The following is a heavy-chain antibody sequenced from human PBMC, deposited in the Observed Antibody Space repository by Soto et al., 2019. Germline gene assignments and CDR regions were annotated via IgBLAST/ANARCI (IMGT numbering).Heavy chain of an antibody. CDR3: ARDSWRYYYMDV. J-gene: IGHJ6*03. D-gene: IGHD3-3*01. CDR2: ISAYNGNT. CDR1: GYTFTSYG. Sequence: ASAKVSCKASGYTFTSYGISWVRQAPGQGLEWMGWISAYNGNTNYAQKLQGRVTMTTDTSTSTAYMELRSLRSDDTAVYYCARDSWRYYYMDVWGKGTTVTVSS. V-gene: IGHV1-18*01.